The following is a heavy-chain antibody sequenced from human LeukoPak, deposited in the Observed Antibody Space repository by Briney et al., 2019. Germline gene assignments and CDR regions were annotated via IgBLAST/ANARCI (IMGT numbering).Heavy chain of an antibody. V-gene: IGHV4-34*01. CDR2: IYYSGST. D-gene: IGHD6-19*01. Sequence: SETLSLTCAVYGGSFSAYYWSWIRQTPGKGLEWIGSIYYSGSTYYNPSLKSRVTISVDTSKNQFSLKLSSVTAADTAVYYCAPGLSSGWAFDYWGQGTLVTVSS. CDR1: GGSFSAYY. CDR3: APGLSSGWAFDY. J-gene: IGHJ4*02.